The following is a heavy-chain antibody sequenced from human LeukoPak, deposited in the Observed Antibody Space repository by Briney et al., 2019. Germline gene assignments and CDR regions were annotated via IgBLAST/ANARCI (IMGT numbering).Heavy chain of an antibody. J-gene: IGHJ5*02. CDR1: GFTFSDYY. Sequence: GGSLRLSCAASGFTFSDYYISWIRQAPGKGVDGISYISSRGDSIQYAASVKGRFTMSRDNAKNSVHLQMSSLRAEDTAVYYCARADSSWSWGWFDPWGQGILVTVSS. CDR2: ISSRGDSI. V-gene: IGHV3-11*01. CDR3: ARADSSWSWGWFDP. D-gene: IGHD6-13*01.